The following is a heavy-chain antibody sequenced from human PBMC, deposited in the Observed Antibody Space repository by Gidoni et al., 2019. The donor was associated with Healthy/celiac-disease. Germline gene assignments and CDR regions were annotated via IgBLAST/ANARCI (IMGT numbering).Heavy chain of an antibody. Sequence: QVQLVESGGGLVKPGGSLRPSCAASGFTSSDYYMSWIRQAPGKGLDWVSYISISSSYTNYADSVKGRFTISRDNAKNSLYLQMNRLRAEDTAVYYCARDRGSSDYYYYYYGMDVWGQGTTVTVSS. V-gene: IGHV3-11*06. J-gene: IGHJ6*02. CDR3: ARDRGSSDYYYYYYGMDV. CDR2: ISISSSYT. CDR1: GFTSSDYY. D-gene: IGHD6-13*01.